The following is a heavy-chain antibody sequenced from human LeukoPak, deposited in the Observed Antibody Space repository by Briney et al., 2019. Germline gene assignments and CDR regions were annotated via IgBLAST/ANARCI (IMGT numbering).Heavy chain of an antibody. Sequence: ASVKVSCKASGYTFTSYYMHWVRQAPGQGLEWMGWISAYNGNTNYAQKLQGRVTMTTDTSTSTAYMELRSLRSDDTAVYYCARDLGDIAVAGTWFDYWGQGTLVTVSS. CDR2: ISAYNGNT. CDR3: ARDLGDIAVAGTWFDY. CDR1: GYTFTSYY. V-gene: IGHV1-18*04. J-gene: IGHJ4*02. D-gene: IGHD6-19*01.